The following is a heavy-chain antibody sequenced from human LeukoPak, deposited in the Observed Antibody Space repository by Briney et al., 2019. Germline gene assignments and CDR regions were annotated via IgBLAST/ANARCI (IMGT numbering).Heavy chain of an antibody. J-gene: IGHJ5*02. Sequence: GSSVKVSCKASGGTFSSYAISWVRQAPGQGLEWMGGIIPIFSTANYAQKFQGRVTITADESTSTAYMELSSLRSEDTAVYYCVGYCSGGSCYPLWFDPWGQGTLVTVSS. V-gene: IGHV1-69*01. D-gene: IGHD2-15*01. CDR3: VGYCSGGSCYPLWFDP. CDR2: IIPIFSTA. CDR1: GGTFSSYA.